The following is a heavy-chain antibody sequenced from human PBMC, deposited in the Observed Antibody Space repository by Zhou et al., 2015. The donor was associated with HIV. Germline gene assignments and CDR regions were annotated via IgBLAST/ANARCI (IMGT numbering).Heavy chain of an antibody. CDR1: GGTFSSYG. D-gene: IGHD3-10*01. CDR3: AVGLYGSGSYYIPGLNY. V-gene: IGHV1-69*01. CDR2: IIPIFGTA. Sequence: QVQLVQSGPEVKRPGSSVKVSCKASGGTFSSYGVIWVRQAPGQGLEWMGGIIPIFGTANYAQKFQGRVTITADESTSTAYMELSSLRSEDTAVYYCAVGLYGSGSYYIPGLNYWGQGTLVTVSS. J-gene: IGHJ4*02.